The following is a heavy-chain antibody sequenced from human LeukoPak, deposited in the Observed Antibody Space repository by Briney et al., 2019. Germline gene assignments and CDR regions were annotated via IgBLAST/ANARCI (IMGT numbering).Heavy chain of an antibody. CDR3: ARAEQRYYYDTSGLRLPDY. D-gene: IGHD3-22*01. CDR2: ISSTSSYI. CDR1: RFTFSSCS. J-gene: IGHJ4*02. V-gene: IGHV3-21*01. Sequence: PGGSLRLSCAASRFTFSSCSMNWVRQAPGKGLEWVSSISSTSSYISYTDSVKGRFTISRDNAKNSLYLQMNSLRAEDTAVYYCARAEQRYYYDTSGLRLPDYWGQGTLVTVSS.